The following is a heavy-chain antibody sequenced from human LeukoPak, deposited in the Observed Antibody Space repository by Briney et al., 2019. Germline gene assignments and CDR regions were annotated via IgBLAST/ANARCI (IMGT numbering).Heavy chain of an antibody. D-gene: IGHD2-15*01. CDR3: AREVVVVVAATGAFDI. J-gene: IGHJ3*02. V-gene: IGHV1-69*04. Sequence: ASVKVSCKASGGTFSSYAISWVRQAPGQGLEWMGRIIPILGIANYAQKLQGRVTITADKSTSTAYMELSSLRSEDTAVYYCAREVVVVVAATGAFDIWGQGTMVTVSS. CDR2: IIPILGIA. CDR1: GGTFSSYA.